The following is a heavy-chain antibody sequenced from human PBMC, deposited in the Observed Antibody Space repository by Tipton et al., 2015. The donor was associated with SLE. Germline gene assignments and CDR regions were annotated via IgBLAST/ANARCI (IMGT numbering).Heavy chain of an antibody. Sequence: TLSLTCAVYGEYFRGYFWSWVRQSPGRGLEWIGEINHRGFTNYNQSLESRVTISVDTSKNQFSLKLSSVTAADTAVYYCARGSRWGVVYYLDSWGQGSLVPVSS. CDR2: INHRGFT. D-gene: IGHD3-10*01. CDR3: ARGSRWGVVYYLDS. J-gene: IGHJ4*02. CDR1: GEYFRGYF. V-gene: IGHV4-34*01.